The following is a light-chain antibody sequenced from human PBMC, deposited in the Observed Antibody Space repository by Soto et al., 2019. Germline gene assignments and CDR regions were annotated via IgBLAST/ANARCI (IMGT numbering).Light chain of an antibody. Sequence: QSALTQPASVSGSPGQSITISCTGTSSDVGGYDYVSWYQQHPGKAPKLLIYDVSNRPSGVSTRFSGSKAGNTAFLTISGLQAEDEGYYYCTSYTARRLYVFGSGTKLTVL. CDR3: TSYTARRLYV. CDR2: DVS. CDR1: SSDVGGYDY. V-gene: IGLV2-14*03. J-gene: IGLJ6*01.